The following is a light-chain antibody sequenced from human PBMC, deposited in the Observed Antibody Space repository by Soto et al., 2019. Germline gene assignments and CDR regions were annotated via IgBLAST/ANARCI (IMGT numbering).Light chain of an antibody. V-gene: IGKV3-15*01. Sequence: ETVMTQSPATLSVSPGECATLSCRASQSVSSNLAWYQQKPGQAPRLLIYGASTRATGIPARFSGSGSGTEFTLTISSLQSEDFAVYYCQQYNNWPPVTFGQGTRLEIK. CDR3: QQYNNWPPVT. J-gene: IGKJ5*01. CDR1: QSVSSN. CDR2: GAS.